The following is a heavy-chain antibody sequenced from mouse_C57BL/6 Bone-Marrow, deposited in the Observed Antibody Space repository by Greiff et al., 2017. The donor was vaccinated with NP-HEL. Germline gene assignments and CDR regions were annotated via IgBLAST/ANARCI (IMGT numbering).Heavy chain of an antibody. V-gene: IGHV1-81*01. D-gene: IGHD1-1*01. CDR2: IYPRSGNT. Sequence: VQVVESGAELARPGASVKLSCKASGYTFTSYGISWVKQRTGQGLEWIGEIYPRSGNTYYNEKVKGKATLTADKSSSTAYMELRSLTSEDSAVYFCAREDYGSSPLAYWGQGTLVTVSA. J-gene: IGHJ3*01. CDR3: AREDYGSSPLAY. CDR1: GYTFTSYG.